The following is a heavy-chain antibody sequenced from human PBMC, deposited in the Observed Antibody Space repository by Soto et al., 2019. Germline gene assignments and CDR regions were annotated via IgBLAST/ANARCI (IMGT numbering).Heavy chain of an antibody. CDR3: ERANYGSGFAFYSMDV. CDR1: GYTFTTYY. Sequence: ASVKVSCKASGYTFTTYYIHWERQAPGQGLEWMGVINPSRGGTNYAQKFQGRATMTSDTSTSTVYMELNSLRSEDTAVYYCERANYGSGFAFYSMDVWGQGPTVT. CDR2: INPSRGGT. V-gene: IGHV1-46*01. J-gene: IGHJ6*02. D-gene: IGHD3-10*01.